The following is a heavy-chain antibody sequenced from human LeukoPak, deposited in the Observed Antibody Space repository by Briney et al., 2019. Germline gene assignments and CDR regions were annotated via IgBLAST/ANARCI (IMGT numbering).Heavy chain of an antibody. CDR1: GGSISGYF. J-gene: IGHJ5*02. V-gene: IGHV4-4*07. CDR3: ARALNDYDILTGYYLDWFDP. D-gene: IGHD3-9*01. CDR2: VYTSGTT. Sequence: PSETLSLTCTVSGGSISGYFWTWIRQPAGKELEWIGRVYTSGTTYYNPSLKSRVTMSVDTSKNQFSLKLSSVTAADTAVYYCARALNDYDILTGYYLDWFDPWGQGTLVTVSS.